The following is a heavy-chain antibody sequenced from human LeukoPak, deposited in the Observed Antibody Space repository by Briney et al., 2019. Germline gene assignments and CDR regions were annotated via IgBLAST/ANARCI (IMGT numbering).Heavy chain of an antibody. J-gene: IGHJ4*02. CDR1: GFTFSSYA. D-gene: IGHD6-13*01. CDR2: ISGGGGRT. CDR3: AKDQGYSSSWPDY. V-gene: IGHV3-23*01. Sequence: PGGSLRLSCAASGFTFSSYAMNWVRQAAGKGLEWVSGISGGGGRTYYADSVKGRFTISRDNSKNTLYLQMNSLRAEDTAVYYRAKDQGYSSSWPDYWGQGTLVTVSS.